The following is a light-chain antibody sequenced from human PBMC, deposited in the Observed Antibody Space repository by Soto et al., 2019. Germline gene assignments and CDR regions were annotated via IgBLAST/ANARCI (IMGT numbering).Light chain of an antibody. CDR3: QQSYSTPYT. Sequence: DIQMTQSPSSLSASVGDRVTITCRASQSISSYLNWYQQKPGRAPKLLIYAASSLQSGVPSRFSGSGPGADFTLTIRSLQPEDFATYYCQQSYSTPYTFGQGTKLEIK. CDR2: AAS. J-gene: IGKJ2*01. CDR1: QSISSY. V-gene: IGKV1-39*01.